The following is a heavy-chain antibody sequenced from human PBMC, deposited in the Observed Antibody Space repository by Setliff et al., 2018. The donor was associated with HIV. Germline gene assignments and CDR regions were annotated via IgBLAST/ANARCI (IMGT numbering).Heavy chain of an antibody. CDR1: GGSIISGGYY. CDR2: IYYSGST. D-gene: IGHD6-13*01. CDR3: ARTSSKFYAGNGMDV. J-gene: IGHJ6*04. Sequence: SETLSLTCTVSGGSIISGGYYWSWIRQHPGKGLEWIGYIYYSGSTYYNPSLKSRITISIDTSKNQFSLKLSSVTAADTAVYYCARTSSKFYAGNGMDVWGKGTTVTVSS. V-gene: IGHV4-31*03.